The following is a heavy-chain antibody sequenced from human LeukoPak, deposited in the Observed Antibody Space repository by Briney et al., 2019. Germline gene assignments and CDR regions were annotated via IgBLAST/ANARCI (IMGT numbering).Heavy chain of an antibody. D-gene: IGHD3-3*01. CDR3: AGFTQYYDFWSGAFDI. J-gene: IGHJ3*02. CDR2: IHYSGST. Sequence: SETLSLTCSVSGGSISSHYWNWIRQTSGKGLDWIGYIHYSGSTNYNPSLKSRITISIDTSNNQFSLKLSSVTAADTAVYDCAGFTQYYDFWSGAFDIWGQGTMVTVSS. CDR1: GGSISSHY. V-gene: IGHV4-59*11.